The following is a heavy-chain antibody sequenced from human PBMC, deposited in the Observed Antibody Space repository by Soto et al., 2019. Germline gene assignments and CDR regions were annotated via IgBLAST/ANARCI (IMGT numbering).Heavy chain of an antibody. CDR3: ARDLDDSSGPGP. CDR1: GFTFSSYG. CDR2: IWYDGSNK. V-gene: IGHV3-33*01. D-gene: IGHD3-22*01. Sequence: QVQLVESGGGVVQPGRSLRLSCAASGFTFSSYGMHWVRQAPVKGLEWVAVIWYDGSNKYYADSVKGRFTISRDNSKNTLYLQMNSLRAEDTAVYYCARDLDDSSGPGPWGQGTLVTVSS. J-gene: IGHJ5*02.